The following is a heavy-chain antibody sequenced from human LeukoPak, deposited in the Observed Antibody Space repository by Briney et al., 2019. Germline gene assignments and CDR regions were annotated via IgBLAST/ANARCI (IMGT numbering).Heavy chain of an antibody. J-gene: IGHJ4*02. CDR3: AKDIAPMYYYDSSGYYGDY. CDR1: GFTFSSYG. D-gene: IGHD3-22*01. V-gene: IGHV3-30*02. CDR2: IRYDGSNK. Sequence: PGGSLRLSCAASGFTFSSYGMQWVRQAPGKGLEWVAFIRYDGSNKYYADSVKGRFTISRDNSKNTLYLQMNSLRAEDTAVYYCAKDIAPMYYYDSSGYYGDYWGQGTLVTVSS.